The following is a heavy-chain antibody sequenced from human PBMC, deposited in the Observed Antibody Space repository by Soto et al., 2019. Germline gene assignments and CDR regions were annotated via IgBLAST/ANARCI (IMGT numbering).Heavy chain of an antibody. CDR3: ARLNGYCVSTNCHGYYGMDV. J-gene: IGHJ6*02. CDR1: GCSVSSNSYS. V-gene: IGHV4-39*01. D-gene: IGHD2-2*03. CDR2: IYSSENT. Sequence: PSETLSLTCPFSGCSVSSNSYSWGWIRQSPGKGLEWIGTIYSSENTYYNPSLLSRVTISVDTSKNEFSLRLSSVTAADTAVYYCARLNGYCVSTNCHGYYGMDVWGQGTTVTVSS.